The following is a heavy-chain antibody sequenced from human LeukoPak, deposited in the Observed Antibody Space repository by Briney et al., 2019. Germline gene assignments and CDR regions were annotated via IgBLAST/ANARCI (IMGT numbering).Heavy chain of an antibody. Sequence: SVKVSCKASGGTFSSYAISWVRQAPGQGLEWMGRIIPIFGTANYAQKFQGRVTITTDESTSTAYMELSSLRSEDTAVYYCAREAMVVTPPFGYWGQGTLVTVSS. J-gene: IGHJ4*02. D-gene: IGHD2-21*02. V-gene: IGHV1-69*05. CDR2: IIPIFGTA. CDR1: GGTFSSYA. CDR3: AREAMVVTPPFGY.